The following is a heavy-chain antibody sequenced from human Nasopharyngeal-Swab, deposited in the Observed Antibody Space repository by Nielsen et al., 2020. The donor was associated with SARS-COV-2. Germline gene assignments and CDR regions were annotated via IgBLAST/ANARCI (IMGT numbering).Heavy chain of an antibody. Sequence: ASVKVSCKASGYTFTSYDINWVRQATGQGLEWMGWMNPNSGNTGYAQKFQGRVTMTRNTSISTAYMELSSLRSEDTAVYYCARSREAVTTYYYYYGMDVWGQGTTVTVSS. J-gene: IGHJ6*02. CDR3: ARSREAVTTYYYYYGMDV. V-gene: IGHV1-8*01. CDR2: MNPNSGNT. D-gene: IGHD4-17*01. CDR1: GYTFTSYD.